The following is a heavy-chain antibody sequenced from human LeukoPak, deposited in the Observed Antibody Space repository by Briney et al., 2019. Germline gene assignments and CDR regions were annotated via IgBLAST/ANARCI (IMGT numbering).Heavy chain of an antibody. V-gene: IGHV4-34*01. Sequence: SETLSLTCAVYGGSFSGYYWSWIRQPPGKGLEWIGEINHSGSTNYNPSLKSRVTISVDTSKNQFSLKLSSVTAADTAVYYCARGITVTTYHFDYWGQGTLVTVSS. J-gene: IGHJ4*02. CDR3: ARGITVTTYHFDY. D-gene: IGHD4-17*01. CDR2: INHSGST. CDR1: GGSFSGYY.